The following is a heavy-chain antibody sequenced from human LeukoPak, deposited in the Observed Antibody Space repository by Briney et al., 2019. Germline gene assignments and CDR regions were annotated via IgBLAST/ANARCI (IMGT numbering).Heavy chain of an antibody. D-gene: IGHD2-2*01. CDR1: GFTFSSYG. V-gene: IGHV3-30*18. CDR2: ISYDGSNK. J-gene: IGHJ4*02. Sequence: GGSLRLSCAASGFTFSSYGMHWVRQAPGKGLEWVAVISYDGSNKYYADSVKGRFTISRDNSKNTLYLQMNSLRAEDTAVYYCAKAGVEWGCSSTSCPFDYWGQGTLVTVSS. CDR3: AKAGVEWGCSSTSCPFDY.